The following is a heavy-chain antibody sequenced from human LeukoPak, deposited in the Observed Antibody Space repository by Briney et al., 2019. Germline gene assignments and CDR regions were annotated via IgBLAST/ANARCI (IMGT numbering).Heavy chain of an antibody. CDR1: GFTFSSYS. Sequence: KPGGSLRLSCAASGFTFSSYSMNWVRQAPGKGLEWFSSISSSSSYIYYADSVKGRFTISRDNAKNSLYLQMNSLRAEDTAVYYCARESSSSWYRNDAFDIWGQGTMVTVSS. J-gene: IGHJ3*02. D-gene: IGHD6-13*01. CDR3: ARESSSSWYRNDAFDI. V-gene: IGHV3-21*01. CDR2: ISSSSSYI.